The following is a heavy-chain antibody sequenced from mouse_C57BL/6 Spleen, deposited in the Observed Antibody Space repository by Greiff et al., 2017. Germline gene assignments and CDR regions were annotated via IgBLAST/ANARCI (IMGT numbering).Heavy chain of an antibody. Sequence: EVQLQESGGGLVKPGGSLKLSCAASGFTFSSYAMSWVRQTPEKRLEWVATISDGGSYTYYPDNVKGRFTISRDNAKNNRYLQMSHLKSEDTAMYYCARDAATVEYYFDYWGQGTTLTVSS. CDR2: ISDGGSYT. J-gene: IGHJ2*01. CDR1: GFTFSSYA. D-gene: IGHD1-1*01. CDR3: ARDAATVEYYFDY. V-gene: IGHV5-4*01.